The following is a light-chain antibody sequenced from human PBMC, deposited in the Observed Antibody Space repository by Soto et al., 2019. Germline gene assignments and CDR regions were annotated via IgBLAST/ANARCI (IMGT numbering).Light chain of an antibody. CDR1: SSDFGGYNY. CDR2: DVS. V-gene: IGLV2-14*01. J-gene: IGLJ1*01. Sequence: QNALSQPPSVAQSPGQSITISCTRTSSDFGGYNYVSWYQQHPGKAPKLMIYDVSNRPSGVSNRFSGSKSGNTASLTISGLQAEDEADYYCSSYTSSSTLGVFGTGTKVTVL. CDR3: SSYTSSSTLGV.